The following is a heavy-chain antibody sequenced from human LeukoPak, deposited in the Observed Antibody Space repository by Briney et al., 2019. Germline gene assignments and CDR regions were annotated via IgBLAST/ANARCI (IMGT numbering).Heavy chain of an antibody. Sequence: GRSPRLSCAASGFTFSSYGMHWVRQAPGKGLEWVAVIWYDGSNKYYADSVKGRFTISRDNSKNTLYLQMNSLRAEDTAVYYCARGPLVVEFIGDYFDYWGQGTLVTVSS. CDR2: IWYDGSNK. CDR1: GFTFSSYG. CDR3: ARGPLVVEFIGDYFDY. D-gene: IGHD2-2*01. J-gene: IGHJ4*02. V-gene: IGHV3-33*01.